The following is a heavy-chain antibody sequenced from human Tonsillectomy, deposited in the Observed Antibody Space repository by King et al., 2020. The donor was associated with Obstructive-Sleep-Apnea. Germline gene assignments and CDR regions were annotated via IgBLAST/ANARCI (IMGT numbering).Heavy chain of an antibody. J-gene: IGHJ4*02. Sequence: EQLVQSGAEVKKPGASVKVSCKASGYTFTDYYMHWVRQAPGQGLEWMGWINPKSGGTHYALNFQGRVTMTRDTSISTAYMELSRLTSDDTAVYYCAREYTTTWQEEGLDYWGQGILVTVSS. CDR2: INPKSGGT. CDR1: GYTFTDYY. CDR3: AREYTTTWQEEGLDY. D-gene: IGHD6-13*01. V-gene: IGHV1-2*02.